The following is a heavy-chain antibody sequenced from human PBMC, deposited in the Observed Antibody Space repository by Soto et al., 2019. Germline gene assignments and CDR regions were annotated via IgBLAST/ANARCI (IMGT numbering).Heavy chain of an antibody. CDR2: ISSSDSII. Sequence: GSLRLSCAASVFTFSDYYMSWIRQATGKGLEWVSYISSSDSIIYYADSVKGRFTISRDNAKNSLYLQMNSLRAEDTAVYYCARDLGYYDSSGYFDYWGQGTLVTVSS. CDR3: ARDLGYYDSSGYFDY. D-gene: IGHD3-22*01. J-gene: IGHJ4*02. CDR1: VFTFSDYY. V-gene: IGHV3-11*01.